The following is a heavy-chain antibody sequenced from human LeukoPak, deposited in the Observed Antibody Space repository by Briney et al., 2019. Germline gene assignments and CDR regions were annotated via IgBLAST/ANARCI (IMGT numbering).Heavy chain of an antibody. D-gene: IGHD6-19*01. Sequence: ASVKVSCKASGYTFTGYYMHWVRQAPGQGLEWMGWINPNSGGTNYAQKFQGRVTMTRDTSISTAYMELSRLRSDDTAVYYCARERAVAALAGAFDIWGQGTMVTVSS. CDR2: INPNSGGT. V-gene: IGHV1-2*02. CDR1: GYTFTGYY. J-gene: IGHJ3*02. CDR3: ARERAVAALAGAFDI.